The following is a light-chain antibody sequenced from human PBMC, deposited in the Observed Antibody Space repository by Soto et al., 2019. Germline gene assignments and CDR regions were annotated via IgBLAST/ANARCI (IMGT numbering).Light chain of an antibody. Sequence: AIQMTQSPSSLSASVGDRVTITCRASQGIKNDLGWYQQKPGKAPNLLIYASSTLQSGVPSRFGGSGSGTDFTLTITSLQPEDFATYFCQQDYSYPLTFGGGTKVELK. CDR2: ASS. CDR3: QQDYSYPLT. CDR1: QGIKND. J-gene: IGKJ4*01. V-gene: IGKV1-6*01.